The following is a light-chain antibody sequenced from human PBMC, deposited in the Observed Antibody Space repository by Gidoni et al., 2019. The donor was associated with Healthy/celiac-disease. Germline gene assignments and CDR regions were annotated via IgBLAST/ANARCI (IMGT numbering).Light chain of an antibody. Sequence: EIVLTQSPATLSLSPGERATLPCRASQSVSSYLAWYQQKPGQAPKLLIYEASNRATGIPARFSGSGSGTDFTLTISSLEPEDFAVYYCQQRSNWPLTFGGGTKVEIK. V-gene: IGKV3-11*01. CDR1: QSVSSY. CDR2: EAS. CDR3: QQRSNWPLT. J-gene: IGKJ4*01.